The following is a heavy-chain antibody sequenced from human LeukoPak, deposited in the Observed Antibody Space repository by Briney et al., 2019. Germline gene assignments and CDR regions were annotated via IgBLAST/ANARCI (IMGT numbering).Heavy chain of an antibody. CDR3: ARGYQLLPFDP. J-gene: IGHJ5*02. V-gene: IGHV4-61*02. D-gene: IGHD2-2*01. CDR2: IYTSGNT. CDR1: GGSISSGSYY. Sequence: SQTLSLTCTVSGGSISSGSYYWSWIRQRAGKGLEWIVRIYTSGNTNYNPSLKSRVTISVDTSKTQFSLKLSSVTAADTAVYYCARGYQLLPFDPWGLGTLVTVSS.